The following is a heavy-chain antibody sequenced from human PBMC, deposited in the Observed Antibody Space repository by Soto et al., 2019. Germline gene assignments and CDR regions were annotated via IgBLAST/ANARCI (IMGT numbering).Heavy chain of an antibody. CDR2: IKQDGSEK. Sequence: GGSLRLSCAASGFTFSSYWMSWVRQAPGKGLEWVANIKQDGSEKYYVDSVKGRFTISRDNAKNSLYLQMNSLRAEDTAVYYCARVRVPAVLYYFDYWGQGTLVTVSS. J-gene: IGHJ4*02. V-gene: IGHV3-7*01. CDR3: ARVRVPAVLYYFDY. D-gene: IGHD2-2*01. CDR1: GFTFSSYW.